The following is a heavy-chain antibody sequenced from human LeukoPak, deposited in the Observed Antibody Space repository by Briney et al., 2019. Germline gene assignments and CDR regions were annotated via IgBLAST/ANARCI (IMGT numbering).Heavy chain of an antibody. Sequence: GRSLRLSCSAPGFVFSDYPLHWIRQSPGKGPEWVAIISFDGSHQYYADSVKGRFTVSRDNSKNTLYLQMNSLRAEDTAVYYCAPSGGATGREPTFDYWGQGTLVTVSS. D-gene: IGHD1-1*01. CDR3: APSGGATGREPTFDY. J-gene: IGHJ4*02. CDR2: ISFDGSHQ. V-gene: IGHV3-30*07. CDR1: GFVFSDYP.